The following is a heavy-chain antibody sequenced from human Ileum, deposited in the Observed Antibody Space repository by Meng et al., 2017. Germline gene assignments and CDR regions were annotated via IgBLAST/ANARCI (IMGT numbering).Heavy chain of an antibody. J-gene: IGHJ5*02. D-gene: IGHD3-22*01. CDR1: GASISSHY. CDR2: IYYRGGA. Sequence: QVQPQESGPGRVKPSETLPLTCSVSGASISSHYWTCIRQPPGKGLEYIGYIYYRGGASYNPSLRSRVTMSVDTSKNQFSLNLSSVTAADTAVYYCARLLDSSDWGWFDPWGQGTLVTVSS. V-gene: IGHV4-59*08. CDR3: ARLLDSSDWGWFDP.